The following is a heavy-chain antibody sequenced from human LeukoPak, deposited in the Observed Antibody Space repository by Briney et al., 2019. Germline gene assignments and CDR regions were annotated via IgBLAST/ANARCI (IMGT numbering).Heavy chain of an antibody. CDR3: ASHYYDTSGNDAFDI. V-gene: IGHV5-51*01. D-gene: IGHD3-22*01. Sequence: GESLKISCKGSGYSFTSYWIGWVRQMPGKGLEGMGIIYPGDSDTRYSPSFQGQVTISADKSISTAYLQWSSLKASDTAMYYCASHYYDTSGNDAFDIWGQGTMVTVSS. J-gene: IGHJ3*02. CDR2: IYPGDSDT. CDR1: GYSFTSYW.